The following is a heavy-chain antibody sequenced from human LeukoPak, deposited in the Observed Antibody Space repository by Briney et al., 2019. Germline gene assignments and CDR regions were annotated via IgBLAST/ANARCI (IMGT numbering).Heavy chain of an antibody. D-gene: IGHD1-1*01. CDR1: GGTFSSYA. CDR3: ARGAQYNWNDLTNYYFDY. Sequence: ASVNVSCKASGGTFSSYAISWVRQAPGQGLEGMGGIIPIFGTANYAQKFQGRVTITTDESTSTAYMELSSLRSEDTAVYYCARGAQYNWNDLTNYYFDYWGQGTLVTVSS. CDR2: IIPIFGTA. J-gene: IGHJ4*02. V-gene: IGHV1-69*05.